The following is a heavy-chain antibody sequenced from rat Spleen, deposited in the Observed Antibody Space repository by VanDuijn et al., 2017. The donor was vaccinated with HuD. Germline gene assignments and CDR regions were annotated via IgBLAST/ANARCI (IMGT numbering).Heavy chain of an antibody. J-gene: IGHJ2*01. CDR3: TRILTD. V-gene: IGHV2-13*01. CDR2: IWGDGST. CDR1: GFSLTNYG. D-gene: IGHD1-6*01. Sequence: QVQLKESGPGLVQPSQTLSLTCTVSGFSLTNYGVTWVRQPPGKGLEWMGGIWGDGSTNYKSALKSRLSISRDTSKTQVFLKMNSLQTEDTAIYFCTRILTDWGQGVMVTVSS.